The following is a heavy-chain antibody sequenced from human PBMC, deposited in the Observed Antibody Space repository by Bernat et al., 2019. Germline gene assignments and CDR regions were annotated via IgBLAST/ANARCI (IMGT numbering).Heavy chain of an antibody. CDR3: ARDLVGYYYGSGSYGGNWFDP. J-gene: IGHJ5*02. CDR2: IYYSGST. V-gene: IGHV4-59*12. CDR1: GDSTSRYY. Sequence: QVQLQESGPGLVKPSETLSLTCSVSGDSTSRYYWSWIRQPPGKGLEWIGYIYYSGSTYYNPSLKSRVTISVDTSKNQFSLKLSSVTAADTAVYYCARDLVGYYYGSGSYGGNWFDPWGQGTLVTVSS. D-gene: IGHD3-10*01.